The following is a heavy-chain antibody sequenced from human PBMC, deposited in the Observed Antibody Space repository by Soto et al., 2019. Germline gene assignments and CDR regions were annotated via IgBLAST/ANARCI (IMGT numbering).Heavy chain of an antibody. D-gene: IGHD6-6*01. V-gene: IGHV1-69*01. J-gene: IGHJ4*02. Sequence: QVQLVQSGAAVKKPGSSVKVSCKASGGTFSSYAISWVRQAPGQGLEWMGGLIPIFGTANYAQKFQGRVTITADESTSTAYMELSSMRSEDTAVYYCARDSCGSSSSMERHYWGQGTLVTVSS. CDR3: ARDSCGSSSSMERHY. CDR1: GGTFSSYA. CDR2: LIPIFGTA.